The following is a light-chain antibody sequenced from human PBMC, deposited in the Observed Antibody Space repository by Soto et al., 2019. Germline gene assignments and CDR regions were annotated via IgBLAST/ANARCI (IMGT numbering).Light chain of an antibody. CDR1: QRISRW. CDR3: QQYNTLWT. J-gene: IGKJ1*01. CDR2: KAS. Sequence: DIQMTQAPSTLSASLGDRVTITFRASQRISRWLAWYQQKPGRAPKLLIYKASNLESGVPSRFSGSGSGTEFTLTISSLQPDDFATYYCQQYNTLWTFGQGTKVDIK. V-gene: IGKV1-5*03.